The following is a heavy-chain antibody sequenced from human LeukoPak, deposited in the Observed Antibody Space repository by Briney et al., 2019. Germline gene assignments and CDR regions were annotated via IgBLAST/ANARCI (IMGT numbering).Heavy chain of an antibody. J-gene: IGHJ4*02. CDR2: ISGSGGST. D-gene: IGHD6-6*01. V-gene: IGHV3-23*01. CDR3: AKDIASRGLYYFDY. CDR1: GFTFTSYA. Sequence: PGGSLRLSWAAAGFTFTSYAMSSVRQAPGKGREWVSSISGSGGSTYYADSVKGRFTISRDNSKNTLYLQMDRLRAADTAVNYCAKDIASRGLYYFDYWGQGTLVTVSS.